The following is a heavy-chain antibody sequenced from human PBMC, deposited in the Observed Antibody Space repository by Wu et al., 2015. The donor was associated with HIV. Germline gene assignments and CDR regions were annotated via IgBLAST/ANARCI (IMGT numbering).Heavy chain of an antibody. CDR2: INPNSGGT. CDR1: GYNFITYY. D-gene: IGHD3-3*01. Sequence: QVQLVQSGADVKKPGASVKVSCKASGYNFITYYIHWVRQAPGQGLEWMGWINPNSGGTNYAQKFQGRVTMTRDTSISTASMELSRLRSDDTAVYYCARDGSLEWLLSDWYFDLWGRGTLVTVSS. CDR3: ARDGSLEWLLSDWYFDL. V-gene: IGHV1-2*02. J-gene: IGHJ2*01.